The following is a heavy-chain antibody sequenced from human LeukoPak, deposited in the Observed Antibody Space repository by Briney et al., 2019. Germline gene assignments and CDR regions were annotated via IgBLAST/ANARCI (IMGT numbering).Heavy chain of an antibody. V-gene: IGHV4-34*01. D-gene: IGHD3-10*01. CDR1: GGSFSGYY. J-gene: IGHJ4*02. CDR2: INHSGST. CDR3: ARARIFPSHYYGSGSYDY. Sequence: PSETLSLTCAVYGGSFSGYYWSWIRQPPGKGLEWIGEINHSGSTNYNPSLKSRVTISVDTSKNQFSLKLSSVTAADTAVYYCARARIFPSHYYGSGSYDYWGQGTLVTVSS.